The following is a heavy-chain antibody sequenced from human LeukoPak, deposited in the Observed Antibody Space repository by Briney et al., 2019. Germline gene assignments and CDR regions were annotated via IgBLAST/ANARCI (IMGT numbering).Heavy chain of an antibody. V-gene: IGHV3-23*01. D-gene: IGHD3-16*01. CDR1: GFTFSSYA. J-gene: IGHJ4*02. CDR2: ISGSGGST. Sequence: GGSLRLSCAASGFTFSSYAMSWVRQAPGKGLVWVSAISGSGGSTYYADSVKGRFTISRDNPKNTLYLQMNSLRAEDTAVYYCAKALGGGSSDYWGQGTLVTVSS. CDR3: AKALGGGSSDY.